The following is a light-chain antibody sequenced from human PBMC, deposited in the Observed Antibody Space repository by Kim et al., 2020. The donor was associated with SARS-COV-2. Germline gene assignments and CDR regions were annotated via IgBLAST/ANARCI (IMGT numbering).Light chain of an antibody. CDR2: KTS. Sequence: DIQMTQSPSTLSASVGDRVTITCRASQSVQNWLAWYQQKPGKAPKLLIYKTSSLQSGVPSRFSGSGSGTEFTLTISCLQPDDFATYYCQQYNSYSGYTFGQGTKLEI. J-gene: IGKJ2*01. V-gene: IGKV1-5*03. CDR1: QSVQNW. CDR3: QQYNSYSGYT.